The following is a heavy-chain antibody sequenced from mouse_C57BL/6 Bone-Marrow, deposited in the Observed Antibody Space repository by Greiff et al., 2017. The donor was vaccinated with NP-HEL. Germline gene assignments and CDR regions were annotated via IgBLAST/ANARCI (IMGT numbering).Heavy chain of an antibody. Sequence: LVESGAELARPGASVKMSCKASGYTFTSYTMHWVKQRPGQGLEWIGYINPSSGYTKYNQKFKDKATLTADKSSSTAYMQLSSLTSEDSAVYYCARDSSGYNFDYWGQGTTLTVSS. CDR1: GYTFTSYT. CDR2: INPSSGYT. V-gene: IGHV1-4*01. J-gene: IGHJ2*01. CDR3: ARDSSGYNFDY. D-gene: IGHD3-2*02.